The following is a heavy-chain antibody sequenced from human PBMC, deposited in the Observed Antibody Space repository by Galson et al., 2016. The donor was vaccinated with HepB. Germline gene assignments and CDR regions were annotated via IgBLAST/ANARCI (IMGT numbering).Heavy chain of an antibody. CDR1: GASIISRDW. Sequence: ETLSLTCGVSGASIISRDWWTWVRQPPGKGLEWIGQVYHSGTTNYSPSLKSRATISVDNSKNQFSLLLSSVTAADTAVYYCARQYTGSHLDYWGRGALVTVSS. D-gene: IGHD1-26*01. CDR3: ARQYTGSHLDY. J-gene: IGHJ4*02. V-gene: IGHV4-4*02. CDR2: VYHSGTT.